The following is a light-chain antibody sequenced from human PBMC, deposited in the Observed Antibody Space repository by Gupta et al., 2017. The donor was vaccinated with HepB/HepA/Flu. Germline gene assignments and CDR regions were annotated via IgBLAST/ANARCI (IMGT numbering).Light chain of an antibody. CDR2: DAS. V-gene: IGKV3-11*01. CDR1: QSVSGF. J-gene: IGKJ4*01. Sequence: EIVLTQSPATLSLSPGERATLSCRASQSVSGFLAWYQQKPGQAPRLLIHDASNRATGIPARFSGSGSGTDFTLTISSLEPEDFAVYYCQQRYSWPLTFGGGTKVEIK. CDR3: QQRYSWPLT.